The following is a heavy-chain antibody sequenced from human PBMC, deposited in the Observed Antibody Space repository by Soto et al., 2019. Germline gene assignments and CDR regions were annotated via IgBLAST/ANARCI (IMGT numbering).Heavy chain of an antibody. CDR2: IYYSGST. CDR3: ARTLPAAISGMDV. J-gene: IGHJ6*02. V-gene: IGHV4-30-4*01. D-gene: IGHD2-2*01. Sequence: TLSLTCTVSGGSISSGDYYWSWIRQPPGKGLEWIGYIYYSGSTYYNPSLKSRVTISVDTSKNQFSLKLSSVTAADTAVYYCARTLPAAISGMDVWGHGTTVTVSS. CDR1: GGSISSGDYY.